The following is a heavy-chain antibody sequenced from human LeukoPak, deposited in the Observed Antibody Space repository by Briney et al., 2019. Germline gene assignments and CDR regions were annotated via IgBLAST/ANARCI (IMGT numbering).Heavy chain of an antibody. CDR3: ASGGTYYYGSGSYTVDY. CDR2: ISSSSSYI. V-gene: IGHV3-21*01. D-gene: IGHD3-10*01. CDR1: GFTFSSYS. J-gene: IGHJ4*02. Sequence: GGSLRLSCAASGFTFSSYSMNWVRQAPGKRLEWVSSISSSSSYIYYADSVKGRFTISRDNAKNSLYLQMNSLRAEDTAVYYCASGGTYYYGSGSYTVDYWGQGTLVTVSS.